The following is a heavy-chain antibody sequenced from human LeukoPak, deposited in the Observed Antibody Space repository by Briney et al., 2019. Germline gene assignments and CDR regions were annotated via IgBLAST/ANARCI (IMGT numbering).Heavy chain of an antibody. Sequence: GGSLRLSCAASGFTFSSHWMHWVRQAPGKGLVWVSRINSDGSSISYADSVKGRFTISRDNAKNSLYLQMNSLRAEDTAVYYCARDGGSSGYPPTHWGQGTLVTVSS. V-gene: IGHV3-74*01. CDR1: GFTFSSHW. CDR2: INSDGSSI. CDR3: ARDGGSSGYPPTH. D-gene: IGHD3-22*01. J-gene: IGHJ4*02.